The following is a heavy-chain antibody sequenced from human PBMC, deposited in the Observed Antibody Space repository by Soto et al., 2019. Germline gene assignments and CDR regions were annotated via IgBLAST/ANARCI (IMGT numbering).Heavy chain of an antibody. D-gene: IGHD3-10*01. CDR2: ISAYNGNT. Sequence: ASVKVSCKASGYTFTSYGISWVRQAPGQGLEWMGWISAYNGNTNYAQKLQGRVTMTTDTSTSTAYMELRSLRSDDTAVYYCARSPTFYGSGSSDYWGQGTLVTVSS. CDR3: ARSPTFYGSGSSDY. V-gene: IGHV1-18*01. CDR1: GYTFTSYG. J-gene: IGHJ4*02.